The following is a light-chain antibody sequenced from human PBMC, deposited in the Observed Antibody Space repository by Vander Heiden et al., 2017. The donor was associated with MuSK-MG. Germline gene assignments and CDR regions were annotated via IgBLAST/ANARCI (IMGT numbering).Light chain of an antibody. CDR1: QSVLSSSNNKNY. J-gene: IGKJ1*01. CDR3: QEDSTTGWT. V-gene: IGKV4-1*01. CDR2: WAS. Sequence: DIVMTQSPDSLAVSLGERATINCKSSQSVLSSSNNKNYVAWYQQKPGQPPKLLIYWASTRESGVSDRFSGSGSGTDFTLTIRSLQAEDVAVYYCQEDSTTGWTFGQGTKVEIK.